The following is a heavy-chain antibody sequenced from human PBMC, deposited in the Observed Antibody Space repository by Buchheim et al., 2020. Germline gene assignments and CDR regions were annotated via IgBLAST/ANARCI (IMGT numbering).Heavy chain of an antibody. V-gene: IGHV4-34*01. CDR2: INHSGST. D-gene: IGHD3-10*01. J-gene: IGHJ6*02. CDR1: GGSFSGYY. Sequence: QVQLQQWGAGLLKPSETLSLTCAVYGGSFSGYYWSWIRQPPGKGLEWIGEINHSGSTNYNPSLKSRVTISVDTSKNQLFLKLSSVTAADTAVYYCARVKGSRYYYYYYGMDVWGQGTT. CDR3: ARVKGSRYYYYYYGMDV.